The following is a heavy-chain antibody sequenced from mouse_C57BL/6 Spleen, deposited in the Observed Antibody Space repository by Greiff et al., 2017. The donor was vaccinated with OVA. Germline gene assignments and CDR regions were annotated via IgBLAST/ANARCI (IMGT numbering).Heavy chain of an antibody. CDR1: GYTFTSYW. Sequence: QVQLQQPGAELVRPGSSVKLSCKASGYTFTSYWMHWVKQRPIQGLEWIGNIDPSDSETHYNEKFKDKATLTVDKSSSTAYMQLSSLTSEDSAVYYCARGRGGYYFDYWGQGTTLTVSS. CDR3: ARGRGGYYFDY. J-gene: IGHJ2*01. V-gene: IGHV1-52*01. CDR2: IDPSDSET.